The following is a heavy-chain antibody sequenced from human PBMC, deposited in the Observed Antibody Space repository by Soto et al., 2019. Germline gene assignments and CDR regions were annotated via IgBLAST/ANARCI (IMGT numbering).Heavy chain of an antibody. CDR3: ARLNGGRFLDKGDY. CDR1: NGSFMGYY. D-gene: IGHD3-3*01. J-gene: IGHJ4*02. V-gene: IGHV4-34*01. CDR2: INHFGSP. Sequence: QVQLHQWGAGLLKPSETLSLTCGVYNGSFMGYYWTWVRQPPGKGLEWIGEINHFGSPNYNPSLRSRVAISIDTSRQQFSLSLRSLTAADTAVYYCARLNGGRFLDKGDYWGQGILVTVSS.